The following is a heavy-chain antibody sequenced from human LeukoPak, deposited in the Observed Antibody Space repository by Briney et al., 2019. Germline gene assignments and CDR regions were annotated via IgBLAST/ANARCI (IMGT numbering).Heavy chain of an antibody. V-gene: IGHV3-7*03. J-gene: IGHJ6*04. CDR2: IKEDGSEK. Sequence: GGSLRLSCAASGFIFSSYWMSWVRQAPGKGLEWVANIKEDGSEKYYVDSVKGRFTISRDNAKNSLYLQTNSLRAEDTAVYYCARRALRYCSSTSCPAQYYGVDVWGKGTSVTVSS. D-gene: IGHD2-2*01. CDR3: ARRALRYCSSTSCPAQYYGVDV. CDR1: GFIFSSYW.